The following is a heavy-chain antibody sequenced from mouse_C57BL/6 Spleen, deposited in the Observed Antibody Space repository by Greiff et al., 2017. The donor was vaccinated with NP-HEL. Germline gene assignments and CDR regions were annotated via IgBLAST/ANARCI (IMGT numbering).Heavy chain of an antibody. CDR3: ASPYSNYEEYAMDY. Sequence: VKLQQPGAELVKPGASVKMSCKASGYTFTSYWITWVTQRPGHGLAWIGDIYPGSGSTNYNEKFKSKATLTVDPSSSTAYMQLSSLTSEDSAVYYCASPYSNYEEYAMDYWGQGTSVTVSS. V-gene: IGHV1-55*01. CDR1: GYTFTSYW. D-gene: IGHD2-5*01. J-gene: IGHJ4*01. CDR2: IYPGSGST.